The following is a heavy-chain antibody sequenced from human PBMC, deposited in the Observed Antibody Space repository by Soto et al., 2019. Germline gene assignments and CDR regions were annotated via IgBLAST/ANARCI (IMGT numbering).Heavy chain of an antibody. Sequence: QVQLMESGGGVVQPGRSLRLSCAASGFTFSSYGMHWVRQAPGKGLEWVAIISSDGSNKYYADSVKGRFTISRDNSENTLYRQMNSLRAEDKAVYYCVKDNFGGTVFDYWGQGTLVTVSS. V-gene: IGHV3-30*18. CDR1: GFTFSSYG. CDR2: ISSDGSNK. D-gene: IGHD3-10*01. J-gene: IGHJ4*02. CDR3: VKDNFGGTVFDY.